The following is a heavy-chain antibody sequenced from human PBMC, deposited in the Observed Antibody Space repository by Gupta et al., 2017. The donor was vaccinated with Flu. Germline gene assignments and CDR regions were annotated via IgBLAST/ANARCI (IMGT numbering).Heavy chain of an antibody. CDR3: TRDLDWKDDYWFDP. V-gene: IGHV4-59*01. CDR2: VSYSGAT. Sequence: QVLLQESGPGVVKPSETLSLTCTISGDSITSFLWGWIRQPPGKGLEWIGCVSYSGATHYNPSLKSRVTMSADTSKNQISLKLTSVTAADTAVYYCTRDLDWKDDYWFDPWGQGTLVTVSS. D-gene: IGHD1-1*01. J-gene: IGHJ5*02. CDR1: GDSITSFL.